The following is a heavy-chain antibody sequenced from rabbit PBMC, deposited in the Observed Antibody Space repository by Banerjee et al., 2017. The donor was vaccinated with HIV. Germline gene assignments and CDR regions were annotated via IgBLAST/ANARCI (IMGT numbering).Heavy chain of an antibody. CDR3: ARNPYDGNSDNL. V-gene: IGHV1S43*01. D-gene: IGHD8-1*01. Sequence: QQQLEESGGGLVKPGGTLTLTCKASGIDFSSYYRMCWVRQAPGRGLELIACIYTTSGSTWYASWVNGRFTISKTSSTTVTLQMTSLTAADTATYFCARNPYDGNSDNLWGPGTLVTVS. J-gene: IGHJ6*01. CDR2: IYTTSGST. CDR1: GIDFSSYYR.